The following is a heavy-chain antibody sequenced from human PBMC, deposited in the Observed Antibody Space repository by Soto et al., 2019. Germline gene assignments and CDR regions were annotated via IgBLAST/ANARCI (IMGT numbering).Heavy chain of an antibody. V-gene: IGHV1-3*01. Sequence: QVQLVQSGAEVKKPGASVKVSCKASGYTFTRYAMHWVRQAPGQRLEWMGWINAGNGNTKYSQKFQGRVTITRDTSASTAYVVLSSLRSEDTAVYYCASSNIVAAPYGMDVWGQGTTVTVSS. D-gene: IGHD6-13*01. CDR1: GYTFTRYA. CDR3: ASSNIVAAPYGMDV. J-gene: IGHJ6*02. CDR2: INAGNGNT.